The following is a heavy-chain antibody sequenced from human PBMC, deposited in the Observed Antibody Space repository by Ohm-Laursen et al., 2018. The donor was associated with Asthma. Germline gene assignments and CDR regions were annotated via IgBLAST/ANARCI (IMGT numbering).Heavy chain of an antibody. J-gene: IGHJ4*02. Sequence: SLRLSCAASGITFSKAWMSWVRQAPGKGLEWVARIKSNTYGGATDYPASVKGRFTIPRDDSKNTLYLQMNNLESEDRAVYYCTTDGYGSGWSYYFDNWGKGTLVTVSS. CDR1: GITFSKAW. CDR3: TTDGYGSGWSYYFDN. V-gene: IGHV3-15*01. CDR2: IKSNTYGGAT. D-gene: IGHD6-19*01.